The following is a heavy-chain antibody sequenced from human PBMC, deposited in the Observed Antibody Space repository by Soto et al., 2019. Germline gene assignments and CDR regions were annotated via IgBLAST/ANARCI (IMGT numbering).Heavy chain of an antibody. V-gene: IGHV1-3*01. CDR3: ARDEREQWRVGVSARSSPYYFDY. CDR1: GYTFTSYA. D-gene: IGHD6-19*01. J-gene: IGHJ4*02. Sequence: QVQLVQSGAEVKKPGASVKVSCKASGYTFTSYAMHWVRQVPGQRLEWMGWINAGNGNTKYSQKFQGRVTITRDTSASTAYMELSSLRSEDTAVYYCARDEREQWRVGVSARSSPYYFDYWGQGTLVTVSS. CDR2: INAGNGNT.